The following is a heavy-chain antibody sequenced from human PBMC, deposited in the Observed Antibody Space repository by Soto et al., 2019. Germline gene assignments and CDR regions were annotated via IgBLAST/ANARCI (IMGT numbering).Heavy chain of an antibody. D-gene: IGHD3-10*01. CDR3: ARNGDFYFDY. CDR1: GGSISSGGYY. CDR2: IYYSGST. Sequence: SETLSLTCTVSGGSISSGGYYWSWIRQHPGKGLEWIGYIYYSGSTYYNPSLKSRVTISLEKSRNQFSLKLTSITAADTAVYYCARNGDFYFDYWGQGALVTVSS. V-gene: IGHV4-31*03. J-gene: IGHJ4*02.